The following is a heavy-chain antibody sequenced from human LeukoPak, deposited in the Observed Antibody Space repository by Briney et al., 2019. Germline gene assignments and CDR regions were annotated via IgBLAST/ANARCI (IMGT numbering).Heavy chain of an antibody. CDR3: AREYSSGWGNWFDP. J-gene: IGHJ5*02. D-gene: IGHD6-19*01. Sequence: GGSLRLSCAASGFTFSDYYMSWIRQAPGKGLEWVSYISSSGSTIYYADSVKGRFTISRDNAKNSLYLQMNSLRAEDTAVCYCAREYSSGWGNWFDPWGQGTLATVSP. CDR1: GFTFSDYY. V-gene: IGHV3-11*01. CDR2: ISSSGSTI.